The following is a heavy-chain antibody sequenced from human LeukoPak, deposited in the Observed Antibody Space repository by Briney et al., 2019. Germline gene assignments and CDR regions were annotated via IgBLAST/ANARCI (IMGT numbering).Heavy chain of an antibody. CDR1: GGSISSSSYY. CDR2: IYYSGST. V-gene: IGHV4-39*07. CDR3: AREKYSGYGC. D-gene: IGHD5-12*01. Sequence: SETLSLTCTVSGGSISSSSYYWGWIRQPPGKGLEWIGSIYYSGSTYYNPSLKSRVTISVDTSKNQFSLKLSSVTAADTAVYYCAREKYSGYGCWGQGTLVTVSS. J-gene: IGHJ4*02.